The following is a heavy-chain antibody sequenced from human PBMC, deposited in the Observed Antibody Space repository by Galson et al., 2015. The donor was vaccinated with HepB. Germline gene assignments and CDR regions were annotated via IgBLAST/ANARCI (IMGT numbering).Heavy chain of an antibody. D-gene: IGHD2-21*01. CDR3: AKYSGGNWFDP. J-gene: IGHJ5*02. Sequence: SLRLSCATSGFTFSSYAMSWVRQAPGKGLEWVSGISGSGGSTYYADSVKGRFTISRDNSKNTLYLQMNSLRAEDTAVYYCAKYSGGNWFDPWGQGTLVTVSS. V-gene: IGHV3-23*01. CDR2: ISGSGGST. CDR1: GFTFSSYA.